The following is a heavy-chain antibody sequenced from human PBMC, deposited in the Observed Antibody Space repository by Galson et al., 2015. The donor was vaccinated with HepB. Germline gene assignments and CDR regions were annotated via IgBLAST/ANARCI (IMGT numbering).Heavy chain of an antibody. CDR3: ARETRPYSSGWYPNFDY. V-gene: IGHV3-7*03. Sequence: SLRLSCAASGFTFSSYWMSWVRQAPGKGLEWVADIKQDVSEKYYVDSVKGRFTISRDNAKNSLYLQMNSLRAEDTAVYYCARETRPYSSGWYPNFDYWGQGTLVTVSS. D-gene: IGHD6-19*01. CDR1: GFTFSSYW. CDR2: IKQDVSEK. J-gene: IGHJ4*02.